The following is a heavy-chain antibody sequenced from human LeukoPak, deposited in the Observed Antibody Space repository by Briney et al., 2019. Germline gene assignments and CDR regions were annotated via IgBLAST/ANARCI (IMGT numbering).Heavy chain of an antibody. CDR1: GYTFTSYD. CDR2: MNPNSGNT. Sequence: ASVKVSCKASGYTFTSYDVNWVRQATGQGLEWMGWMNPNSGNTGYAQKLQGRVTMTRNTSITTAYMELSSLRSEDTAVYYCARGRMGTSGYYDYWGQGTLITVSS. D-gene: IGHD3-22*01. CDR3: ARGRMGTSGYYDY. V-gene: IGHV1-8*01. J-gene: IGHJ4*02.